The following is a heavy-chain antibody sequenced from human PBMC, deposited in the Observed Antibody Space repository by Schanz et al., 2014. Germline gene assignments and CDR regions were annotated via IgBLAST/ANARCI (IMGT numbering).Heavy chain of an antibody. Sequence: QVQLLQFGGGVVQPGRSLRLSCAASGFTFSSYAMHWVRQAPGKGLEWVALISNDGSIKYYADSVEGRFTISRDNSRNTLYLQMNILRPEDTAVYYCAKDLLYSSPMPLNHLDCWGQGTLVTVSS. CDR2: ISNDGSIK. V-gene: IGHV3-30-3*01. J-gene: IGHJ4*02. D-gene: IGHD1-26*01. CDR3: AKDLLYSSPMPLNHLDC. CDR1: GFTFSSYA.